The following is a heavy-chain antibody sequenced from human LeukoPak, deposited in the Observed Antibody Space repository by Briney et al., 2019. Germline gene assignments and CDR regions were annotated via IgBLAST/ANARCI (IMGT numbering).Heavy chain of an antibody. D-gene: IGHD3-22*01. CDR3: ARYYYDSSGYYDY. Sequence: ASVKVSCKASGYTFTGYYMHWVRQAPGQGLEWMGWINPNSGGTNYAQKFQGWVTMTRDTSISTAYMELSRLRSDDTGVYYCARYYYDSSGYYDYWGQGTLVTVSS. J-gene: IGHJ4*02. V-gene: IGHV1-2*04. CDR1: GYTFTGYY. CDR2: INPNSGGT.